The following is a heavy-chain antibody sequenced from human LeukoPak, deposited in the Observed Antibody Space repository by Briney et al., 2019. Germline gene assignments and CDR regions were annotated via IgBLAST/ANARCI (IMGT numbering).Heavy chain of an antibody. D-gene: IGHD6-13*01. V-gene: IGHV5-51*01. CDR1: GYTFTNYW. Sequence: GESLKISCKGSGYTFTNYWIAWVRQMPGKGLEWMGIIYPGDSDTRYSPSFQGQVTISADKSISTAYMELSRLRSDDTAVYYCAEGGYSSSRHAEGAFDIWGQGTMVTVSS. CDR2: IYPGDSDT. J-gene: IGHJ3*02. CDR3: AEGGYSSSRHAEGAFDI.